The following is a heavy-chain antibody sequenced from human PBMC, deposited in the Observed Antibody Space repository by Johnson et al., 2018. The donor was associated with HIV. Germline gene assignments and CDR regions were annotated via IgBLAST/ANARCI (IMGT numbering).Heavy chain of an antibody. V-gene: IGHV3-30-3*01. CDR2: ISFDGST. CDR3: ARRRIDGDAFDI. Sequence: QMQLVESGGGVVQPGRSLRLSCAASGFTFSHYAMHWVRQAPGKGLEWVALISFDGSTGFADTVKGRFTISRDNAENSLYLQMNSLSAEDTAVYYCARRRIDGDAFDIWGQGTMVTVSS. CDR1: GFTFSHYA. J-gene: IGHJ3*02. D-gene: IGHD5-24*01.